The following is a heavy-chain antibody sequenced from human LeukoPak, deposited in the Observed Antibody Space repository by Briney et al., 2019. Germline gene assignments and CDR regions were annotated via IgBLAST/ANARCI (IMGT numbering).Heavy chain of an antibody. J-gene: IGHJ4*02. Sequence: SETLSLTCTVSGGSISSYYWSWIRQPPGKGLEWVGFIYYSGSTNYNASLKSRVTMSIDTSRNQFSLKLSSVTAADTAVYYCARGRTPRPYYYDSSGYSARGQGTLVTVSS. CDR2: IYYSGST. CDR1: GGSISSYY. CDR3: ARGRTPRPYYYDSSGYSA. V-gene: IGHV4-59*08. D-gene: IGHD3-22*01.